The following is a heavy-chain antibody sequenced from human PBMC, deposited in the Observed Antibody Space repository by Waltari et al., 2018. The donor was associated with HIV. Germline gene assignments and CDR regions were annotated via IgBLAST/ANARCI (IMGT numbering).Heavy chain of an antibody. CDR1: GVTFRSHA. D-gene: IGHD3-22*01. V-gene: IGHV3-23*04. CDR3: AKDFDTSGLPYVVIDS. Sequence: EVKLVHSGGGLVQPVGSLRLSCAASGVTFRSHAMSWVRRAPGKGLQWVSTISGSGSQTYYAESAKGRFAISRDNSEDTLILQMTRLRVEDTALYFCAKDFDTSGLPYVVIDSWGQGTLVTVSS. CDR2: ISGSGSQT. J-gene: IGHJ4*02.